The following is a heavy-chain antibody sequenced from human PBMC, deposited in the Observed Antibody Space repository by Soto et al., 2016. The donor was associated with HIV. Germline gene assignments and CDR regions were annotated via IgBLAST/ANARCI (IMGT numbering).Heavy chain of an antibody. CDR1: GFTFNIYA. CDR3: AKDRKYYCGSGSYSFDN. J-gene: IGHJ4*02. Sequence: EVQLLESGGGLVQPGGSLRLSCAASGFTFNIYAMSWVRQAPGKGLEWVSTISGSGISTYYADSVKGRFTISRDNSKNTLYLQMNSLRAEDTAIYYCAKDRKYYCGSGSYSFDNWGQGTLVTVSS. D-gene: IGHD3-10*01. CDR2: ISGSGIST. V-gene: IGHV3-23*01.